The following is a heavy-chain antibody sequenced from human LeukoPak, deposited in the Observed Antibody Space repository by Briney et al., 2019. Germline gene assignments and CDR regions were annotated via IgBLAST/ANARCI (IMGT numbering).Heavy chain of an antibody. V-gene: IGHV3-21*01. J-gene: IGHJ3*01. CDR2: ISNDAFYI. CDR3: ARAGIYGGGKSYAFDV. D-gene: IGHD4-23*01. CDR1: GFTFSSYT. Sequence: GGSLRLSCAASGFTFSSYTITWVSQAPGKGLEWVSSISNDAFYIHYADSVQGRFTISRDNARNSLYLHMNSLRVGDTAVYYCARAGIYGGGKSYAFDVWGQGTTVIVSS.